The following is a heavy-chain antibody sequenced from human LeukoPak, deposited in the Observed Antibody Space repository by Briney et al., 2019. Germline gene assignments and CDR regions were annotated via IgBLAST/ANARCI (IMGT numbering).Heavy chain of an antibody. V-gene: IGHV3-23*01. CDR3: AMALDY. CDR1: GFTFSNYL. CDR2: ISHSGSSI. J-gene: IGHJ4*02. Sequence: GGSLRLSCVASGFTFSNYLMNWVRQAPGKGLEWVSGISHSGSSIYYADSVKGRFTISRDNSKNTLYPQMDRLRVEDTAVYYCAMALDYWGQGTLVTVSS.